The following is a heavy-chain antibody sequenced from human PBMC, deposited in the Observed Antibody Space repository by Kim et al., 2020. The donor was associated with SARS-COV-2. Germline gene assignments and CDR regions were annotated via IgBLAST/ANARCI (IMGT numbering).Heavy chain of an antibody. J-gene: IGHJ5*02. CDR1: GYTFTSYA. CDR3: ARVRGTIFGVVIIGGWFDP. V-gene: IGHV7-4-1*02. D-gene: IGHD3-3*01. Sequence: ASVKVSCKASGYTFTSYAMIWVRQAPGQGLEWMGWINTNTGNPPYAQGFTGRFVFSLETSVSTAYLRIRSLKAEDTAVYYCARVRGTIFGVVIIGGWFDPWGQGTLVTVS. CDR2: INTNTGNP.